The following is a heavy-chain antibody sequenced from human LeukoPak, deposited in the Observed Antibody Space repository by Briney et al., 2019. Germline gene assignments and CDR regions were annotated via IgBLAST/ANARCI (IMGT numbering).Heavy chain of an antibody. CDR1: GGSISSSSYY. D-gene: IGHD3-22*01. J-gene: IGHJ4*02. CDR2: IYYSGST. CDR3: ARVRYYYDRSGQYYFDY. Sequence: SETLSLTCTVSGGSISSSSYYWGWIRQPPGKGLEWIGSIYYSGSTYYNPSLKSRVTISVDTSKNQFSLKLSSVTAADTAVYYCARVRYYYDRSGQYYFDYWGQGTLVTVSS. V-gene: IGHV4-39*07.